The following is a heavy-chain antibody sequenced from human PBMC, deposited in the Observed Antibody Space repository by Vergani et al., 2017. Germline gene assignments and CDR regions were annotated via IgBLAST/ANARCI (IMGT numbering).Heavy chain of an antibody. CDR3: ATQLGYCSGGSCYSPGWFDP. V-gene: IGHV4-61*02. CDR1: GGSINSHNYY. J-gene: IGHJ5*02. D-gene: IGHD2-15*01. Sequence: QVQLQESGPGLVKPSQTLSLTCTVSGGSINSHNYYWSWIRQPAGKGLEWIGRIHTSGSTNYNPSLKSRVTMSEDTSKNQFSLNLTSVTAADTAVYFRATQLGYCSGGSCYSPGWFDPWGRGILVTVSS. CDR2: IHTSGST.